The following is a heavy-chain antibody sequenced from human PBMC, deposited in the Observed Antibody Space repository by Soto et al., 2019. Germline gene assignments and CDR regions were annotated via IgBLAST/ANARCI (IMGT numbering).Heavy chain of an antibody. CDR1: GGSFSGYY. V-gene: IGHV4-34*01. CDR2: INHSGST. CDR3: ARAMRYCSSTSCYSYGMDV. J-gene: IGHJ6*02. Sequence: SETLSLSCAVYGGSFSGYYWSWIRQPPGKGLEWIGEINHSGSTNYNPSLKSRVTISVDTSKNQFSLKLSSVTAADTAVYYCARAMRYCSSTSCYSYGMDVWGQGTTVTVSS. D-gene: IGHD2-2*01.